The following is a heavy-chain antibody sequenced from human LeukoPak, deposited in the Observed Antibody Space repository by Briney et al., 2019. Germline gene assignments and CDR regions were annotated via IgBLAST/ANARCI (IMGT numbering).Heavy chain of an antibody. J-gene: IGHJ6*03. CDR3: ARDAAECRITRCHTESHNRYMDD. Sequence: GGSLTLSCASTGFSYTKYLLHSLRQAPGKGLEWVAFTRYDGGKTHYVDSVKGRFTVSRVNSNKTLYLQMDDMRAEDTAVYYFARDAAECRITRCHTESHNRYMDDWGKGTPVTVTS. CDR2: TRYDGGKT. CDR1: GFSYTKYL. V-gene: IGHV3-30*02. D-gene: IGHD2-2*01.